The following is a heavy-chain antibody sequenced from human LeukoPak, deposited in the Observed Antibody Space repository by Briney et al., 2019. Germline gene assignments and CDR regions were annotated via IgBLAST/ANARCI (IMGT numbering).Heavy chain of an antibody. CDR3: ARERTENYDFWSGHDAFDI. CDR1: GGSFSGYY. Sequence: SETLSLTCAVYGGSFSGYYWSWIRQPPGKGLEWIGEINHSGSTNYNPSLKSRVTISVDTSKNQFSLKLSSVTAADTAVYYCARERTENYDFWSGHDAFDIWGQGTMVTVSS. V-gene: IGHV4-34*01. D-gene: IGHD3-3*01. CDR2: INHSGST. J-gene: IGHJ3*02.